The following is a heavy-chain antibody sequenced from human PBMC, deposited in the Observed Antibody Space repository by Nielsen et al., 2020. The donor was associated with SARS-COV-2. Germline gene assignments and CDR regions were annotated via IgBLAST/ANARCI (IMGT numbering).Heavy chain of an antibody. CDR3: ATDSSGYGDAFDI. CDR1: GGSISPYF. CDR2: IYYSGST. J-gene: IGHJ3*02. D-gene: IGHD3-22*01. Sequence: SETLSLTCTVSGGSISPYFWSWVRQPPGKGLEWIGYIYYSGSTNYNPSLKSRVTISVDTSKNQFSLKLSSVTAADTAVYYCATDSSGYGDAFDIWGQGTMVTVSS. V-gene: IGHV4-59*01.